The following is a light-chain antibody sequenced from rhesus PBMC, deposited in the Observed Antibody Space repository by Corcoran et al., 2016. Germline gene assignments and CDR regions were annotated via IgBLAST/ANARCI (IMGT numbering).Light chain of an antibody. CDR1: KSVGSY. J-gene: IGKJ4*01. V-gene: IGKV3-24*04. CDR3: QQSSNLSPLT. Sequence: ETVVTQSPATLSLSPGERATLSCRASKSVGSYLAWYQQKPGQAPRLLIYGASSRATGIPDRFSGSGSGTDFTLTISSLEPEDVGVYYCQQSSNLSPLTFGGGTKVEIK. CDR2: GAS.